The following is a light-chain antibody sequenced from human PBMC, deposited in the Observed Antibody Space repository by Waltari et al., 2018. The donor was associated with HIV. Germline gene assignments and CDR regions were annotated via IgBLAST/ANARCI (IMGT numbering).Light chain of an antibody. J-gene: IGKJ1*01. Sequence: EIVLTQSPGTLSLSPGERATLYCRASQRVSSSSLAWYQQKPGQAPRLLIYGASSRATGIPDRFSGSGSGTDFTLTINRLEPEDFAVYYCQQYGSSPRTFGQGTKVEIK. CDR2: GAS. CDR1: QRVSSSS. CDR3: QQYGSSPRT. V-gene: IGKV3-20*01.